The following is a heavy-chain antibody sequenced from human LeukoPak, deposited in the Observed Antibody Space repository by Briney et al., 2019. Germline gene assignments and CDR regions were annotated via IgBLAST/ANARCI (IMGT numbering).Heavy chain of an antibody. Sequence: GGSLRLSCAASGFTFSDYYMSWIRQAPGKGLEWVSAISGSGGSTYYADSVKGRFTISRDNSKNTLYLQMNSLRAEDTAVYYCAASLPNIVVVPATKGPFGYWGQGALVTVSS. J-gene: IGHJ4*02. CDR2: ISGSGGST. CDR1: GFTFSDYY. V-gene: IGHV3-23*01. CDR3: AASLPNIVVVPATKGPFGY. D-gene: IGHD2-2*01.